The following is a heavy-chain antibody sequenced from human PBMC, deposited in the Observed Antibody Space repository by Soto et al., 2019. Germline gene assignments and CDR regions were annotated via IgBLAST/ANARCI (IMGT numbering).Heavy chain of an antibody. Sequence: LEPLSLTCTVSGGSIGSGGYYWSWIRQHPGKGLEWIGYIYYSGITYYNPPLKGRAIISLDTSKNQFSLILTSVTAADTAVYYCAGSKGGYSGSLGYWGQGTRVTVSS. CDR2: IYYSGIT. D-gene: IGHD5-18*01. CDR1: GGSIGSGGYY. J-gene: IGHJ4*01. V-gene: IGHV4-61*08. CDR3: AGSKGGYSGSLGY.